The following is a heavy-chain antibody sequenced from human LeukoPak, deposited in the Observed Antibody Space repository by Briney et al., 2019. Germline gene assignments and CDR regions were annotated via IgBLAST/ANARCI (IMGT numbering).Heavy chain of an antibody. CDR1: AYTFTKYY. CDR3: ARDIYCSGGSCYPGRYFDY. Sequence: ASVTVSFKSSAYTFTKYYMHWVRHAPGKGLEWMGIINPSGGSTSYAQKFQGRVTMTRDTITSTIYMELRNLSSEDTAVYYCARDIYCSGGSCYPGRYFDYCDQGTLVTVSS. J-gene: IGHJ4*02. V-gene: IGHV1-46*01. CDR2: INPSGGST. D-gene: IGHD2-15*01.